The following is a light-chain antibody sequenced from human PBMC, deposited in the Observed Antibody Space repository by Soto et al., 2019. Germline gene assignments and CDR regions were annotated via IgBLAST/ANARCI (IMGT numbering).Light chain of an antibody. CDR1: QSVSSN. CDR2: GAS. J-gene: IGKJ1*01. Sequence: ERVMTQSPATLSVSPGERATLSCRASQSVSSNLAWYQQKPGQAPRLLIYGASTRATGIPARFSGSGSGTEFTLTISSLQSEDFAVYYCQQYNNWWTFGQGTKEEIK. V-gene: IGKV3-15*01. CDR3: QQYNNWWT.